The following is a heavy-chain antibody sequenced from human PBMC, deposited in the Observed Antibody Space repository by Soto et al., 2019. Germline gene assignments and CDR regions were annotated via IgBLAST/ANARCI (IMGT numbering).Heavy chain of an antibody. J-gene: IGHJ4*02. CDR1: GDSISSYY. CDR2: IYYSGST. D-gene: IGHD3-10*01. CDR3: ARQRRYYASGGYPVFDY. V-gene: IGHV4-59*08. Sequence: SETLSLTCTVSGDSISSYYWSWIRQPPGKGLEWIGYIYYSGSTNYNPSLKSRVTISVDTSKNQFSLKLSSVTAADTAVYYCARQRRYYASGGYPVFDYWGQGTLVT.